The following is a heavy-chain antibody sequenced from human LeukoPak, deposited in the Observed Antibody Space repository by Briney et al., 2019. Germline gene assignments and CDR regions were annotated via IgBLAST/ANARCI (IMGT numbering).Heavy chain of an antibody. CDR1: GFTFSSYG. J-gene: IGHJ4*02. D-gene: IGHD3-10*01. CDR2: IRYDGSNK. CDR3: AKEVAGMVRGALY. Sequence: SGGSLRLSRAASGFTFSSYGMHWVRQAPGKGLEWVAFIRYDGSNKYYADSVKGRFTISRDNSKNTLYLQMNSLRAEDTAVYYCAKEVAGMVRGALYWGQGTLVTVSS. V-gene: IGHV3-30*02.